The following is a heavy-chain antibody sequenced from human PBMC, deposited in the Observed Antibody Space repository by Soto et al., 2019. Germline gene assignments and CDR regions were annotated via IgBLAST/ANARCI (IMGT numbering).Heavy chain of an antibody. D-gene: IGHD3-3*01. Sequence: SETLSLTCTVSGGSVSSGSYYWSWIRQPPGKGLEWIGYIYYSGSTNYNPSLKSRVTISVDTSKNQFSLKLSSVTAADTAVYYCARAPRFLEWLDLDYWGQGTLVTVSS. CDR2: IYYSGST. J-gene: IGHJ4*02. V-gene: IGHV4-61*01. CDR3: ARAPRFLEWLDLDY. CDR1: GGSVSSGSYY.